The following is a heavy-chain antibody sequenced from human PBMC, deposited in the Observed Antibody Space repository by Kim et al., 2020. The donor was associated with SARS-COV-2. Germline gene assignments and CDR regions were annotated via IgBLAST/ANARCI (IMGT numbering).Heavy chain of an antibody. CDR3: GKDIGCWERVRVEMGLHY. Sequence: GGSLRLSCAASGFTFDDYAMHWVRQAPGKGLEWVSVISWNSGSIGYADSVKGRFTISRDNAKNSLYLQMNSLRAEDTALYYCGKDIGCWERVRVEMGLHYWGQGTLVTVSS. CDR1: GFTFDDYA. J-gene: IGHJ4*02. V-gene: IGHV3-9*01. CDR2: ISWNSGSI. D-gene: IGHD3-22*01.